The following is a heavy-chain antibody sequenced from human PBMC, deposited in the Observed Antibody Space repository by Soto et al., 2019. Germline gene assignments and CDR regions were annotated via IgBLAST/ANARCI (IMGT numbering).Heavy chain of an antibody. Sequence: GGSLRLSCAASGFTFSDNYLSWIRQAPGKGLEWVSSISTSGSTKYYADSVKGRFSVSRDNAKNSLYLQMNSLRAEDTAVYYCTRDSGDYFDYWGQGTLVTVSS. D-gene: IGHD7-27*01. CDR1: GFTFSDNY. CDR3: TRDSGDYFDY. V-gene: IGHV3-11*01. J-gene: IGHJ4*02. CDR2: ISTSGSTK.